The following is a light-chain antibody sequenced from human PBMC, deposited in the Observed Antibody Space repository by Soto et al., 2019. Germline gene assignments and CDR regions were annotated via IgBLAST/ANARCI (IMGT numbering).Light chain of an antibody. CDR2: ETS. CDR1: QTISNR. V-gene: IGKV1-5*03. CDR3: QQYDMYSYT. Sequence: IPMTQSPSRLSASVGDRVTITCQASQTISNRVAWYQHQPGKPPRLLIYETSTLRSGVPSRFRGNGSGTEFTLNISSLQPGDSASYYCQQYDMYSYTFAQGTKLEIK. J-gene: IGKJ2*01.